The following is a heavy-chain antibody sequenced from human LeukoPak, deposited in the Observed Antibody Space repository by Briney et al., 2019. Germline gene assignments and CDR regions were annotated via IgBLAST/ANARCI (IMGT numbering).Heavy chain of an antibody. CDR3: ARGLQLGVGYYYYYYMDV. Sequence: PSETLSLTCTVSGGSISSYYWSWIRQPAGKGLEWIGRIYTSGSTNYDPSLKSRVTMSVDTSKNQFSLKLSSVTAADTAVYYCARGLQLGVGYYYYYYMDVWGKGTTVTVSS. D-gene: IGHD5-24*01. J-gene: IGHJ6*03. CDR2: IYTSGST. CDR1: GGSISSYY. V-gene: IGHV4-4*07.